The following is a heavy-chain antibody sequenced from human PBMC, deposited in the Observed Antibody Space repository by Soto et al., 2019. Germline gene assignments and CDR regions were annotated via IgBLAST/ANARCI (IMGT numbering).Heavy chain of an antibody. D-gene: IGHD2-2*01. CDR1: GYTFTSYG. Sequence: ASVKVSCKASGYTFTSYGISWVRQAPGQGLEWMVWISAYNGNTNYAQKLQGRVTMTTDTSTSTAYMELRSLRAEDTAVYYCAKVGSGIVVVPAAMSYLDYWGQGTLVTVSS. V-gene: IGHV1-18*01. J-gene: IGHJ4*02. CDR3: AKVGSGIVVVPAAMSYLDY. CDR2: ISAYNGNT.